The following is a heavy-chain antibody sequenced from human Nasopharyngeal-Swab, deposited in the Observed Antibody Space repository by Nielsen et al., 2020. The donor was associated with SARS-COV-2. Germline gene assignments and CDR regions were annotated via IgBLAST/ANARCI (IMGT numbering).Heavy chain of an antibody. CDR2: ISAYNGNT. V-gene: IGHV1-18*01. CDR3: ARDVGNVAAAGSFDY. Sequence: ASVKVSCKASGYTFTSYGISWVRQAPGQGLEWMGWISAYNGNTNYAQKLQGRVTMTTDTSTSTAYMEPRSLRSDDTAVYYCARDVGNVAAAGSFDYWGQGTLVTVSS. J-gene: IGHJ4*02. CDR1: GYTFTSYG. D-gene: IGHD6-13*01.